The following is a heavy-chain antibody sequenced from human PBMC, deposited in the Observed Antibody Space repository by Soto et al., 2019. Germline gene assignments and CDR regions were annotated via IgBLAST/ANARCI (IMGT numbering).Heavy chain of an antibody. CDR2: MNPDNGNT. CDR1: GYTLSSYD. D-gene: IGHD1-26*01. V-gene: IGHV1-8*01. J-gene: IGHJ6*02. Sequence: ASVKVSCKASGYTLSSYDINWVRQATGQGLEWMGWMNPDNGNTDYAHKFQGRVTMTRNTSIATAYMELSSLRSDDTAVYYCARGWVGATQGIYNYGMDIWG. CDR3: ARGWVGATQGIYNYGMDI.